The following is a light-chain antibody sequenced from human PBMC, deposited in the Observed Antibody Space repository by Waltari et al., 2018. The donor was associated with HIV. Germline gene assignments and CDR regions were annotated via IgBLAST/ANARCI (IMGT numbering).Light chain of an antibody. CDR2: DVN. V-gene: IGLV2-14*03. J-gene: IGLJ3*02. CDR1: SSDIGTYNH. CDR3: SSYITTGTIL. Sequence: QSALTQPASVSGSLGQSITISCIGSSSDIGTYNHVSWYQQYPDKAPLLLIRDVNTRHSGIPFRFSPSKSGKTATLTISGLQAEDEADYYCSSYITTGTILFGGGTKVTVL.